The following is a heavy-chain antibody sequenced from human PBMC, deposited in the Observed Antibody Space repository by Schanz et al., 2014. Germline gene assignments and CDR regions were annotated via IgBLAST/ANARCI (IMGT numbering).Heavy chain of an antibody. J-gene: IGHJ4*02. D-gene: IGHD5-12*01. Sequence: EVQLVESGGVLVQPGGSLRLSCAASGFTVSSNYLSWVRQAPGKGLEWVSVIYSGGSTYYADSVKGRFTISRDNSKNTLSLQMNSLRAEDTAVYYCAKGFGGYDLVLDYWGQGTLVTVSS. CDR1: GFTVSSNY. V-gene: IGHV3-66*02. CDR3: AKGFGGYDLVLDY. CDR2: IYSGGST.